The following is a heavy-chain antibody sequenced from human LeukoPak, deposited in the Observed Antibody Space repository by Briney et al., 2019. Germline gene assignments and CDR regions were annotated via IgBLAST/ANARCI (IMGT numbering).Heavy chain of an antibody. J-gene: IGHJ4*02. CDR1: GGTFSSYA. CDR3: ASPTPRDYYGSGVSD. CDR2: IIPIFGTA. D-gene: IGHD3-10*01. V-gene: IGHV1-69*05. Sequence: ASVKVSCKASGGTFSSYAISWVRQAPGQGLEWMGRIIPIFGTANYAQKFQGRVTITTDESTSTAYMELSSLRSEDTAVYYCASPTPRDYYGSGVSDWGQGTLVTVSS.